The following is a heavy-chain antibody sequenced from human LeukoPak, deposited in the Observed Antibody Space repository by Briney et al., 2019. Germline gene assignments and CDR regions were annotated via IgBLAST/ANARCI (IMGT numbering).Heavy chain of an antibody. CDR2: MNPNSGNT. D-gene: IGHD6-13*01. CDR1: GYTFTSYD. V-gene: IGHV1-8*01. CDR3: VRIRSKGGSWYERPHYYFDY. J-gene: IGHJ4*02. Sequence: GASVKVSCKASGYTFTSYDINWVRQATGQGLEWMGWMNPNSGNTGYAQKFQGRVTMTRNTSISTAYMELSGLRSEDTAVYYCVRIRSKGGSWYERPHYYFDYWGQGTLVTVSS.